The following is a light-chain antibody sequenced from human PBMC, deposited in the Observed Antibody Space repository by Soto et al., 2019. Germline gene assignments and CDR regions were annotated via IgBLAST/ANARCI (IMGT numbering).Light chain of an antibody. J-gene: IGKJ2*01. CDR1: QSISSY. Sequence: DIQMTQSPSSLSASVGDRVTITCRASQSISSYLNWYQQKPGKAPKILIFVASTLQSGVPSRFSGSGSGTDFTLTISSLQPEDFATYYCQQSYSTPYTSGQGTKLEIK. V-gene: IGKV1-39*01. CDR3: QQSYSTPYT. CDR2: VAS.